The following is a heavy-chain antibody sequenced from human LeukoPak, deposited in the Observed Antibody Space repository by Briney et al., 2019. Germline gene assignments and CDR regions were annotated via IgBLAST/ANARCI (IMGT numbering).Heavy chain of an antibody. CDR2: IRYDGSNK. CDR1: GFTFSSYG. D-gene: IGHD6-19*01. CDR3: AKDSQWLLPDY. V-gene: IGHV3-30*02. J-gene: IGHJ4*02. Sequence: GGPLRLSCAASGFTFSSYGMHWVRQAPGKGLEWVAFIRYDGSNKYYADSVKGRFTISRDNSKNTLYLQMNSLRAEDTAVYYCAKDSQWLLPDYWGQGTLVTVSS.